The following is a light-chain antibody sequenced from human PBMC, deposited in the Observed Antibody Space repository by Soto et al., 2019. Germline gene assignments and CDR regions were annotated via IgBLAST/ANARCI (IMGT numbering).Light chain of an antibody. J-gene: IGLJ7*01. CDR2: ENN. CDR1: SSNIGNNY. CDR3: GTWDSSLSAVHAV. V-gene: IGLV1-51*02. Sequence: QSVLTQPPSVSAAPGQKVTISCSGSSSNIGNNYVSWYQQLPGTAPKLLIYENNKRPSGIPDRFSGSKSGTSATLGITGLQTGDEADYYCGTWDSSLSAVHAVLGGGTQLTVL.